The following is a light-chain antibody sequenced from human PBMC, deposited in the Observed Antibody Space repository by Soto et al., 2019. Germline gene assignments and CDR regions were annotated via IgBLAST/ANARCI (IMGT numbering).Light chain of an antibody. Sequence: DIQMTQSPSSLSASVGDRVTITCRASQSISSYLNWYQQKPRTAPKLLIYAASSLQTGVPSRFSGSGSGADFTLTISSLQPEDFATYYCQQTYNIPVTFGGGTKVEIK. CDR3: QQTYNIPVT. CDR2: AAS. CDR1: QSISSY. J-gene: IGKJ4*01. V-gene: IGKV1-39*01.